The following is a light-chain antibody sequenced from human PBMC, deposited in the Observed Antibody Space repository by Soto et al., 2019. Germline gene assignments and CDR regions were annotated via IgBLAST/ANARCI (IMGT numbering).Light chain of an antibody. V-gene: IGKV3-20*01. Sequence: IVLTQSPGTLSLSPGERATLSCRASQSVSISYLAWYQQKPGQAPRLLIYAASARATGIPDMFSGSGSGTEFTLTISRVEPEDSAVYYCQQWGNSPRVTFGGGTKVDIK. J-gene: IGKJ4*01. CDR2: AAS. CDR3: QQWGNSPRVT. CDR1: QSVSISY.